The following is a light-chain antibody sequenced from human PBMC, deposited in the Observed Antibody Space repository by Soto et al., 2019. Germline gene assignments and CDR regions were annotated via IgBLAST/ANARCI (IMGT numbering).Light chain of an antibody. V-gene: IGLV2-14*01. J-gene: IGLJ1*01. CDR3: SSYTSSSTYV. CDR2: EVS. CDR1: SSDVGGYNY. Sequence: QSALTQPASVSGSPGQSITITYTGTSSDVGGYNYVSWHQLHPGKAPKLMVYEVSNRPSGVSNRFSGSKSGNTASLSISGLQAEDEADYYCSSYTSSSTYVFGTGTKVTVL.